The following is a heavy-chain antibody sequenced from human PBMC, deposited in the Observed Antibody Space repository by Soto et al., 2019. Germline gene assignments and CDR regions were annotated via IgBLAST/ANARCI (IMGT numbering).Heavy chain of an antibody. Sequence: QVRLQESGPGLVKPSETLSLTCTVSGGSISSSKYYWGWIRQPPGKGLEWIGCIYYSGYPYYSPSLHSRVTISVDTPKHQFSLKLSSVAAADTAVYYCARPPLPYCSSTGCPFDAFDLWGPGTMVTVSS. V-gene: IGHV4-39*01. CDR3: ARPPLPYCSSTGCPFDAFDL. CDR2: IYYSGYP. J-gene: IGHJ3*01. CDR1: GGSISSSKYY. D-gene: IGHD2-2*01.